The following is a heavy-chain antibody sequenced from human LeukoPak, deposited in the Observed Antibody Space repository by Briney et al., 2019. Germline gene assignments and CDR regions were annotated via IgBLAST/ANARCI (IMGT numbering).Heavy chain of an antibody. V-gene: IGHV3-48*02. CDR3: AASGSFSSFGY. J-gene: IGHJ4*02. Sequence: GGSPRLSCAASGFGFTFVSYNLNWVRQAPGKGLEWVSYISSSSRLIYYADSVKGRFSISRDNANSSLYLQMNSLRDEDTAVYYCAASGSFSSFGYWGQGTLVTVSS. D-gene: IGHD3-10*01. CDR2: ISSSSRLI. CDR1: GFGFTFVSYN.